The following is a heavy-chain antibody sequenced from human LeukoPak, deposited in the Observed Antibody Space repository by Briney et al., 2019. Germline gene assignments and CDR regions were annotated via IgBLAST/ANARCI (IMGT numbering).Heavy chain of an antibody. D-gene: IGHD5-18*01. V-gene: IGHV4-59*01. Sequence: PSETLSLTCTVSGDSINNYYWSWIRQSPGKGLEWIGYIYYSGSTSYNPSLKSRVTISLDTSNKQFSLKLRSVTAADTAVYYCAGGGGYSYGSFDYWGQGTLVNISS. CDR2: IYYSGST. CDR3: AGGGGYSYGSFDY. J-gene: IGHJ4*01. CDR1: GDSINNYY.